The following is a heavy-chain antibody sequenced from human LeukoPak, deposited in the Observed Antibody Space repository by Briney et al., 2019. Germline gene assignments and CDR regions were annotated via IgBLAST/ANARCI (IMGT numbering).Heavy chain of an antibody. D-gene: IGHD2-2*01. J-gene: IGHJ6*02. Sequence: GESLKISCKGSGCTFTSHWIGWVRQMPGKGLEWMGIIYPGDSDTRYSPSFQGQVTISADKSISTAYLQWSSLKASDTAIYYCARLGYCSSASCYYGMDVWGQGTTVTVSS. V-gene: IGHV5-51*01. CDR1: GCTFTSHW. CDR3: ARLGYCSSASCYYGMDV. CDR2: IYPGDSDT.